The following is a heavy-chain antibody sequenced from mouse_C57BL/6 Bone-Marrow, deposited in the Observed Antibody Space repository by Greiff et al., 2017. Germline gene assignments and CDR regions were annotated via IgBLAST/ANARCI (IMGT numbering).Heavy chain of an antibody. CDR1: GFSLTSYG. D-gene: IGHD1-1*01. CDR2: IWGVGST. V-gene: IGHV2-6*01. J-gene: IGHJ3*01. CDR3: ASGILRYPFAY. Sequence: VKLQQSGPGLVAPSQSLSITCTVSGFSLTSYGVDWVRQSPGKGLEWLGVIWGVGSTNYNSALNSRLSISKDNSKSQVFLKMNSLQTDDTAMYYCASGILRYPFAYWGQGTLVTVSA.